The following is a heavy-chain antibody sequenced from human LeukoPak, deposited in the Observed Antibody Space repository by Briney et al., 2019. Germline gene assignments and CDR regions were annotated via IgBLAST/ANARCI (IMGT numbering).Heavy chain of an antibody. D-gene: IGHD2-2*01. CDR2: IFNRGST. Sequence: PSETLSLTCSVSGGSVSSNGYFWNWIRQPPGKGLEWIGYIFNRGSTNYNPSLKGRVTIAVDTSNNQFSLKLTSATAADTALYSCERVPDYWGQGTLVTVSS. CDR1: GGSVSSNGYF. V-gene: IGHV4-61*08. CDR3: ERVPDY. J-gene: IGHJ4*02.